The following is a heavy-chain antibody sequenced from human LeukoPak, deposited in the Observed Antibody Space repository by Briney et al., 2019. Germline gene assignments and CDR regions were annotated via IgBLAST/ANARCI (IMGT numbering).Heavy chain of an antibody. V-gene: IGHV3-30*02. CDR2: FRYDGSTK. D-gene: IGHD3-22*01. CDR3: EKAGPYYYDSSGYIDY. J-gene: IGHJ4*02. Sequence: GGPLTLSCAASGFTFSSYGMHWVRQAPGKGLEWVAFFRYDGSTKYYADSERRRFNISRDNSKTTMYLQMNRLRAEDTAVYYCEKAGPYYYDSSGYIDYWGQGTLVTVSS. CDR1: GFTFSSYG.